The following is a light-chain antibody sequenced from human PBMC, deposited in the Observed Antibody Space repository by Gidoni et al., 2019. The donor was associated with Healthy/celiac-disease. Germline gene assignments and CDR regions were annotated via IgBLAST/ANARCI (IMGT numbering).Light chain of an antibody. J-gene: IGLJ2*01. CDR1: SSNIGAGYD. CDR2: GTS. V-gene: IGLV1-40*01. CDR3: QSYDSSLSALVV. Sequence: QSVLTQPPSVSGAPGQRVTISCTGSSSNIGAGYDVHWYQQLPGTAPKLLIYGTSNRPSGVPDRFSGSKSGTSASLAITGLQAEDEADYYCQSYDSSLSALVVFGGGTNLPVL.